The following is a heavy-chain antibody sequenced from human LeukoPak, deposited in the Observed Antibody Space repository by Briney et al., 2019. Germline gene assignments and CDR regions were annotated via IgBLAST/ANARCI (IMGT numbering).Heavy chain of an antibody. V-gene: IGHV4-39*01. J-gene: IGHJ4*02. D-gene: IGHD3-22*01. Sequence: SETLSLTCTVSGGSISSSGYYWGWVRQSPGKEMEWIASIFYSGSPHYNPSLKSRVTISRDTSKNQFSLKLSSVTAADTAVYYCASAPTVEDSSPPLWGQGTLVTVSS. CDR3: ASAPTVEDSSPPL. CDR2: IFYSGSP. CDR1: GGSISSSGYY.